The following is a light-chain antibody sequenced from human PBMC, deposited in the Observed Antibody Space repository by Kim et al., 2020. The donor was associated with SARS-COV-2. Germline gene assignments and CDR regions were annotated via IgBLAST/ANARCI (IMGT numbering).Light chain of an antibody. CDR3: NSRDSSGHHYV. J-gene: IGLJ1*01. V-gene: IGLV3-19*01. CDR1: SLRSSY. Sequence: SSELTQDPAVSVALGQTVRITCQGDSLRSSYATWYQQKPGQAPVVVMFGKNNRPSGIPDRFSGSSSGNTASLTITGAQAEDEADYYCNSRDSSGHHYVFGTGTKVTVL. CDR2: GKN.